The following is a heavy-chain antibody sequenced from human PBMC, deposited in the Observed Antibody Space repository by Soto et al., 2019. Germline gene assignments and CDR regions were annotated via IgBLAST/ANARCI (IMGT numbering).Heavy chain of an antibody. J-gene: IGHJ4*02. V-gene: IGHV3-30*09. CDR1: GFTFSDYV. D-gene: IGHD2-2*01. CDR2: ISHVGSNK. CDR3: ARREVGASSDLVDY. Sequence: QVQLVESGGGVVQPGRSLRLSCVASGFTFSDYVMHWVRQVPGKGLEWVAAISHVGSNKFHADSLKGRFAISRDNSKNMLYLQMNSLRSEETALYYCARREVGASSDLVDYWGQGTLVTVSS.